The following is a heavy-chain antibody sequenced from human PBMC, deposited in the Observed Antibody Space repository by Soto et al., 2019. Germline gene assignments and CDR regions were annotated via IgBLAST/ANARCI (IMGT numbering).Heavy chain of an antibody. J-gene: IGHJ4*02. V-gene: IGHV3-23*01. D-gene: IGHD2-21*01. CDR3: AKGGGEVAVRTHHFDY. CDR2: IRGNGADT. Sequence: GGSLRLSCAASGFAFSNFAMTWVRQAPGRGLEWVEAIRGNGADTFYAASVKGRFTISRDNSKNTLYLQVSSLRAEDTAVYYCAKGGGEVAVRTHHFDYWGQGILVTVSS. CDR1: GFAFSNFA.